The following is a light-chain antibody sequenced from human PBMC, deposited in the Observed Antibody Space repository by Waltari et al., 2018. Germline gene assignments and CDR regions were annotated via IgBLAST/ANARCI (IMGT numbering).Light chain of an antibody. V-gene: IGLV3-19*01. Sequence: TQDPAVSVAVGQTVRITCPGDSLRSSYASWYRQRPGQAPILVMYDKNNRPSGVPYRCSGSSSDNTAALTITGAQAEDEAYYYCHSRDASGVGGTFGGGTKLTVL. CDR1: SLRSSY. J-gene: IGLJ2*01. CDR3: HSRDASGVGGT. CDR2: DKN.